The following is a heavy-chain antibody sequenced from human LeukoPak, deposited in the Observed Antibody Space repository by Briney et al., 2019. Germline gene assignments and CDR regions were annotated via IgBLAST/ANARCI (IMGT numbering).Heavy chain of an antibody. Sequence: GGSLRLSCAASGFTFSSYWMSWVRQAPGKGLEWVANIKQDGSEEYYVDSVKGRFTISRDNAKNSLYLQMNSLRAEDTAVYYCAKERAAAGTRGYFDYWGQGTLVTVSS. J-gene: IGHJ4*02. D-gene: IGHD6-13*01. CDR1: GFTFSSYW. V-gene: IGHV3-7*01. CDR3: AKERAAAGTRGYFDY. CDR2: IKQDGSEE.